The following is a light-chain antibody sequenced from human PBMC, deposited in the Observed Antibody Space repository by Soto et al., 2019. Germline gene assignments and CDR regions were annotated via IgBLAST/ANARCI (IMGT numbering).Light chain of an antibody. Sequence: QSALTQPPSASGSPGQSVTISCTGTSSDVGGYNYVSWYQQHPGEAPKLMISEVSKRPSGVPDRFSGSKSGNTASLTVSGLQAEDEADSYCSSFAGNNNLVFGGGTKLTVL. CDR2: EVS. CDR3: SSFAGNNNLV. J-gene: IGLJ2*01. CDR1: SSDVGGYNY. V-gene: IGLV2-8*01.